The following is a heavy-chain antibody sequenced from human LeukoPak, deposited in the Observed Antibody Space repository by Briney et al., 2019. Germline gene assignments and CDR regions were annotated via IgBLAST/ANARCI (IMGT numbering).Heavy chain of an antibody. J-gene: IGHJ4*02. V-gene: IGHV3-11*01. CDR2: ISSSGSTI. CDR1: GFTFSDYY. CDR3: ARDRMSRDGKPNENSSGYFYAPDY. Sequence: PGRSLRLSCAASGFTFSDYYMSWIRQAPGKGLEWVSYISSSGSTIYYADSVKGRFTISRDNAKNSLYLQMNSLRAEDTAVYYCARDRMSRDGKPNENSSGYFYAPDYWGQGTLVTVSS. D-gene: IGHD3-22*01.